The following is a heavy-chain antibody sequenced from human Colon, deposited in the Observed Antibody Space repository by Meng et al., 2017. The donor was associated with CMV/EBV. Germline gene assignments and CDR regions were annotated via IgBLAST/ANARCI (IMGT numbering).Heavy chain of an antibody. CDR2: ISSSGSTI. CDR3: ARGAKEFPY. Sequence: GGSLRLSCSTSGFTFSSYSLNWVRQAPGKGLEWVSYISSSGSTIYYADSVKGRFTISRDNAKNSLYLQMNSLRAEDTAVYYCARGAKEFPYWGQGTLVTVSS. CDR1: GFTFSSYS. J-gene: IGHJ4*02. V-gene: IGHV3-48*04. D-gene: IGHD3-10*01.